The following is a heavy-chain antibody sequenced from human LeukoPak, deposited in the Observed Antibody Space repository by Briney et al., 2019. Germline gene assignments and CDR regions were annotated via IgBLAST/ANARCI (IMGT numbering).Heavy chain of an antibody. CDR1: GGSISSSNW. V-gene: IGHV4-4*02. D-gene: IGHD3-22*01. CDR3: ALSVYYDSSGYYPGYYYYGMDV. CDR2: IYHSGST. J-gene: IGHJ6*02. Sequence: PSGTLSLTCAVSGGSISSSNWWSWVRQPPGKGLEWIGEIYHSGSTNYNPSLKSRVTILVDKSKNQFSLKLSSVTAADTAVYYCALSVYYDSSGYYPGYYYYGMDVWGQGTTVTVSS.